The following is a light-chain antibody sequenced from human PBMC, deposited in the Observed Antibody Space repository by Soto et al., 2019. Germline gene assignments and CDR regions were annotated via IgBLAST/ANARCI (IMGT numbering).Light chain of an antibody. J-gene: IGLJ1*01. Sequence: QSVLTQPPSVSGAPGQRVTISCTGSSSNIGAGYDVHWYQQFPGTAPKLLIYVNSNRPSGVPDRFSGSKSGTSASLAITGLQAEDEADYYCSSLTSSPTYVFGTGTKLTVL. CDR2: VNS. CDR3: SSLTSSPTYV. V-gene: IGLV1-40*01. CDR1: SSNIGAGYD.